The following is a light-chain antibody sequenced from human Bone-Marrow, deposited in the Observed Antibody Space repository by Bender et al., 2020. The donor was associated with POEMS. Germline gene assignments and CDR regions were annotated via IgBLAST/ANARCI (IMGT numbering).Light chain of an antibody. CDR2: YDD. J-gene: IGLJ1*01. CDR3: SSFRSPYNFDV. CDR1: SSNIGNHG. V-gene: IGLV1-36*01. Sequence: QSVVTQPPSLSEAPRQRVTISCSGSSSNIGNHGVNWYQQLPGEAPKLLIYYDDLLTPGVSDRFSASKSGTSASLAISGLQSDYEADYYCSSFRSPYNFDVFGTGTKVTVL.